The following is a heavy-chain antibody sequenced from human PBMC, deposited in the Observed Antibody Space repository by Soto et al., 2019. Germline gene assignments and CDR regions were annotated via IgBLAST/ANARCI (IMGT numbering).Heavy chain of an antibody. CDR2: IYYSGTT. V-gene: IGHV4-28*01. J-gene: IGHJ4*02. D-gene: IGHD1-26*01. CDR1: GYSISSSNW. Sequence: QVQLQESGPGLVKPSDTLSLTCAVSGYSISSSNWWGWIRQPPGKGLEWIGYIYYSGTTYYNPSLKSRVTMSVDTARTQFSLKLTSVTAVDTAVYYCARREIQGPIDYWGQGTLVTVSS. CDR3: ARREIQGPIDY.